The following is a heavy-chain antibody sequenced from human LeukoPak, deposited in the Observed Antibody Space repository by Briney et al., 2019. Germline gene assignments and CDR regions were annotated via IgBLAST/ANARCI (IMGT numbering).Heavy chain of an antibody. Sequence: SETLSLTCTVSGGSISSYYWSWIRQPPGKGLEWIGYIYYSGSTNYNPSLKSRVTISVDTSKNQFSLKLSSVTAADTAVYYCASGLVPGWSFDYWGQGTLVTVSS. CDR2: IYYSGST. CDR1: GGSISSYY. V-gene: IGHV4-59*01. CDR3: ASGLVPGWSFDY. J-gene: IGHJ4*02. D-gene: IGHD3/OR15-3a*01.